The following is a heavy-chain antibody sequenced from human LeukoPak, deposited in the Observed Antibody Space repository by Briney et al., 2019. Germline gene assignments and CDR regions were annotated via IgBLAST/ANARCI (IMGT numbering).Heavy chain of an antibody. CDR2: IYYSGST. Sequence: NPSETLSLTCTVSGGSISSYYWSWIRQPPGKGLEWIGYIYYSGSTNYNPSLKSRVTISVDTSKNQFSLKLSSVTAADTAVYYCARDHGGWLSFDYWGQGTLVTVSS. J-gene: IGHJ4*02. V-gene: IGHV4-59*01. D-gene: IGHD2-8*01. CDR1: GGSISSYY. CDR3: ARDHGGWLSFDY.